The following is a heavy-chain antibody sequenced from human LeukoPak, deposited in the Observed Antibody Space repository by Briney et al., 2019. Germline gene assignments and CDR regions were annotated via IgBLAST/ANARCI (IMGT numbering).Heavy chain of an antibody. V-gene: IGHV3-48*03. J-gene: IGHJ4*02. CDR3: ARDLPYYDILTGYYHRLLFDY. CDR2: ISSSGSTI. CDR1: VFTFSSYE. Sequence: GGSLRLSCAASVFTFSSYEMNWVRQAPGKGLEWASYISSSGSTIYYADSVKGRFTISRDNAKNSLYLQMNSLRAEDTAVYYCARDLPYYDILTGYYHRLLFDYWGQGTLVTVSS. D-gene: IGHD3-9*01.